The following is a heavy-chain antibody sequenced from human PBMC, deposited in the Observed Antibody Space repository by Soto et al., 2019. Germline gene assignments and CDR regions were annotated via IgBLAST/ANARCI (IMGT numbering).Heavy chain of an antibody. J-gene: IGHJ4*01. CDR1: GYTFSSYY. CDR2: INPSNDGT. Sequence: ASVKVSCKASGYTFSSYYMHWVRQAPGQGLEWMGLINPSNDGTSYAQKFQGRVFMSKDTSTSTVYMELSSLRSDDTAVYYCSRVGPTYSHDTSGNYDAYWG. D-gene: IGHD3-22*01. V-gene: IGHV1-46*03. CDR3: SRVGPTYSHDTSGNYDAY.